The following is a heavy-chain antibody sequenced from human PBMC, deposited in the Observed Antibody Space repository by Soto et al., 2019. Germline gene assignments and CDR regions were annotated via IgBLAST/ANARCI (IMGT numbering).Heavy chain of an antibody. Sequence: ASVKVSCKASGYTFTTYNINWGRQATGQGVEWMGWMKPNSGNTGYAKKFQDRITLTRDTPIPTAYMELSSLTSDDTAVYFCLRYGVAATYWGQGTQVTVSS. D-gene: IGHD2-8*01. V-gene: IGHV1-8*01. CDR1: GYTFTTYN. CDR2: MKPNSGNT. J-gene: IGHJ4*02. CDR3: LRYGVAATY.